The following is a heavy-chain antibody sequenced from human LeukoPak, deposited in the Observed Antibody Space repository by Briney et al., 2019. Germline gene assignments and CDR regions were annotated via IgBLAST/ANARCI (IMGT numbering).Heavy chain of an antibody. V-gene: IGHV3-21*01. Sequence: GGSLRLSCAASGFTFSSYGMHWVRQAPGKGLEWVSSISSSSSYVYYADSVKGRFTISRDNAKNSLYLQMNSLRAEDTAVYYCARDKWGIAVAAFDYWGQGTLVTVSS. D-gene: IGHD6-19*01. CDR2: ISSSSSYV. J-gene: IGHJ4*02. CDR3: ARDKWGIAVAAFDY. CDR1: GFTFSSYG.